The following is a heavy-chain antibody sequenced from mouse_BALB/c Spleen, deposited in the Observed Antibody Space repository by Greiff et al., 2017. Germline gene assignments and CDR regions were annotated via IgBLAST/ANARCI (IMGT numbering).Heavy chain of an antibody. Sequence: EVQVVESGGGLVKPGGSLKLSCAASGFTFSSYAMSWVRQTPEKRLEWVASISSGGSTYYPDSVKGRFTISRDNARNILYLQMSSLRSEDTAMYYCARGSLWPDYWGQGTTLTVSS. CDR3: ARGSLWPDY. J-gene: IGHJ2*01. CDR1: GFTFSSYA. V-gene: IGHV5-6-5*01. CDR2: ISSGGST. D-gene: IGHD1-1*01.